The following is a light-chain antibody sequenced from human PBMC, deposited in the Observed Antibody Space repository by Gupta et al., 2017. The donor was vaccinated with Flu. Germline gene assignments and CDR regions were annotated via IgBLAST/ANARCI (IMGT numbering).Light chain of an antibody. J-gene: IGKJ1*01. Sequence: GDRVTITCRASQGISSYLAWYQQKPGKAPKLLIYAASTLQSGVPSRFSGSGTGTDFTLTISCLQSEDFATYYCQQYYSYPQTFGQGTKVEIK. CDR1: QGISSY. CDR3: QQYYSYPQT. V-gene: IGKV1-8*01. CDR2: AAS.